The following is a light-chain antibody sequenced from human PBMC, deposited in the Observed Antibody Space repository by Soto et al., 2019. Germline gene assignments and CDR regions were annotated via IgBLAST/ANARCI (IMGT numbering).Light chain of an antibody. CDR3: QQSFTIPYT. Sequence: DIQMTQSPSPLSASVGDRVTITCRASQTIRNNLNWYKQKPGKAPNLLTHSASTLRSGVPSRFSGSGSGTDFSLTISSLQPEDFASYHCQQSFTIPYTFGQGTNVAIK. CDR2: SAS. J-gene: IGKJ2*01. CDR1: QTIRNN. V-gene: IGKV1-39*01.